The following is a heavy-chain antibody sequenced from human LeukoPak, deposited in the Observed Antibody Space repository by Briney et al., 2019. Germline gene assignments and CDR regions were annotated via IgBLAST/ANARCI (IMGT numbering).Heavy chain of an antibody. V-gene: IGHV3-23*01. Sequence: GGSLRLSCEASGFTFSSYAMSWVRQAPGKGLEWVSGISGSGGSTYYADFVKGRFTISRDNSKNTLYLQMNSLRAEDTAVYYCAKAANSGSYQSDAFDIWGQGTMVTVSS. CDR1: GFTFSSYA. J-gene: IGHJ3*02. CDR2: ISGSGGST. CDR3: AKAANSGSYQSDAFDI. D-gene: IGHD1-26*01.